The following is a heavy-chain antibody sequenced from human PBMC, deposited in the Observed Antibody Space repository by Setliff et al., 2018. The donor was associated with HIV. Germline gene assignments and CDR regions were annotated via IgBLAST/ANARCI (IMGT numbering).Heavy chain of an antibody. J-gene: IGHJ4*02. D-gene: IGHD5-12*01. CDR2: INPRGGST. CDR3: ARVGERWLQFYYFDN. CDR1: GYTFTSYY. V-gene: IGHV1-46*04. Sequence: ASVKVSCKASGYTFTSYYIHWMRQAPGQGLEWMGVINPRGGSTSYAQVLQGRVTMTRATFTGTVYMELSSLRSEDTAVYYCARVGERWLQFYYFDNWGQGTLVTVSS.